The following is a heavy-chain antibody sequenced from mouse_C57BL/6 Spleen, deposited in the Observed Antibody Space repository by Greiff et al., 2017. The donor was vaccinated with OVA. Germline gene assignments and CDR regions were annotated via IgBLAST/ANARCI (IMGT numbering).Heavy chain of an antibody. D-gene: IGHD1-1*01. CDR3: ARDLRGGSSYVMDY. CDR2: ISYDGSN. CDR1: GYSITSGYY. V-gene: IGHV3-6*01. Sequence: ESGPGLVKPSQSLSLTCSVTGYSITSGYYWNWIRQFPGNKLEWMGYISYDGSNNYNPSLKNRISITRDTSKNQFFLKLNSVTTEDTATYYCARDLRGGSSYVMDYWGQGTTLTVSS. J-gene: IGHJ2*01.